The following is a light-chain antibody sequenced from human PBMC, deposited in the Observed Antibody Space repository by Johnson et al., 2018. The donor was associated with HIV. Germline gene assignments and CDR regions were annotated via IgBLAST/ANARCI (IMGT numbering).Light chain of an antibody. V-gene: IGLV1-51*02. CDR2: ENN. CDR1: SSNIGNNY. J-gene: IGLJ1*01. CDR3: GTWDSVHYV. Sequence: QPVLTQPPSVSAAPGQKVTISCSGSSSNIGNNYVSWYQQLPGTAPKLLIYENNKRPSGIPDRFSGSKSGTSATLGITGLQTGDEADYYCGTWDSVHYVFGPGTKVTDL.